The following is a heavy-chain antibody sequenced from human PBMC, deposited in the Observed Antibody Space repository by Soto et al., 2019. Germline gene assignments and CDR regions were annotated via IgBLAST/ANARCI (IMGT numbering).Heavy chain of an antibody. CDR1: GYTFTSYA. CDR3: ARADTAMAIGLGWFDP. V-gene: IGHV1-3*01. Sequence: ASVKVSCKASGYTFTSYAMHWVRQAPGQRLEWMGWINAGNGNTKYSQKFQGRVTITRDTSASTAYMELSSLRSEDTAVYYCARADTAMAIGLGWFDPWGQGTLVTVSS. D-gene: IGHD5-18*01. CDR2: INAGNGNT. J-gene: IGHJ5*02.